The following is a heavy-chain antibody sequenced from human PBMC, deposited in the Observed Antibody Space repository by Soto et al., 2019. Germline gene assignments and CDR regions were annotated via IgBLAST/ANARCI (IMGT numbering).Heavy chain of an antibody. CDR1: GFTFSSYA. CDR3: ARDLAEGGDDYFDY. Sequence: QVQLVESGGGVVQPGRSLRLSCAASGFTFSSYAMHWVRQAPGKGLEWVAVISYDGSNKYYADSVKGRFTISRDNSKNTLYLQMNSLRAEDTAVYYCARDLAEGGDDYFDYWGQGTLVTVSS. D-gene: IGHD1-26*01. J-gene: IGHJ4*02. V-gene: IGHV3-30-3*01. CDR2: ISYDGSNK.